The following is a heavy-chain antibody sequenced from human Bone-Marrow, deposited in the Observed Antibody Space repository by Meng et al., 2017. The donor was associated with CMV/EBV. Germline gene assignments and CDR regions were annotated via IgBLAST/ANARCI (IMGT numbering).Heavy chain of an antibody. V-gene: IGHV1-69*04. Sequence: SVKVSCKASGGSFSTYTISWVRQAPGQGPEWMGRFIPMLGIANYAQKFQGRVTITADKSTSTVYMELSSLRSEDTAVYYCARDTSEGTRWFYFDYWGQGTLVTASS. CDR3: ARDTSEGTRWFYFDY. J-gene: IGHJ4*02. CDR1: GGSFSTYT. CDR2: FIPMLGIA. D-gene: IGHD1-7*01.